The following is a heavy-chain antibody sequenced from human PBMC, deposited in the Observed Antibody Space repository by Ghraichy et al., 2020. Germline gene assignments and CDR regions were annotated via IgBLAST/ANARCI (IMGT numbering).Heavy chain of an antibody. J-gene: IGHJ3*02. CDR1: GYTFTGYY. Sequence: ASVKVSCKASGYTFTGYYMHWVRQAPGQGLEWMGWINPNSGGTNYAQKFQGRVTMTRDTSICTAYMELSRLRSDDTAVYYCARDQAVVVVAATLGDAFDIWGQGTMVTVSS. V-gene: IGHV1-2*02. CDR2: INPNSGGT. D-gene: IGHD2-15*01. CDR3: ARDQAVVVVAATLGDAFDI.